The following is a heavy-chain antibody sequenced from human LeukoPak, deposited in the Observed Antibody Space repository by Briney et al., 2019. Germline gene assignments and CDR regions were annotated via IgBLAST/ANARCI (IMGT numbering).Heavy chain of an antibody. J-gene: IGHJ5*02. V-gene: IGHV4-4*09. Sequence: SETLSLSCTVSVGSNNRYYWSWIRQPPGKGLEWIGYTHPSGNTNYSPSLKSRVTISIDMSRNQFSLKLSSVTAADTAVYYCARKAPKKGWFDPWGQGTLVTVSS. CDR1: VGSNNRYY. CDR3: ARKAPKKGWFDP. CDR2: THPSGNT.